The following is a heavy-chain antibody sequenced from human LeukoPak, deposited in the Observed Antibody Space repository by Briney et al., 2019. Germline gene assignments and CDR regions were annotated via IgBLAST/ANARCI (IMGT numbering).Heavy chain of an antibody. CDR3: ARAAPPWGARTPFDY. CDR2: ISSSGSTI. J-gene: IGHJ4*02. CDR1: GFTFSDYY. Sequence: GGSLRLSCAASGFTFSDYYMSWIRQAPGKGLEWVSYISSSGSTIYYADSVKGRFTISRDNAKNSLYLQMNSLRAEDTAVYYCARAAPPWGARTPFDYWGQGTLVTVSS. V-gene: IGHV3-11*01. D-gene: IGHD1-26*01.